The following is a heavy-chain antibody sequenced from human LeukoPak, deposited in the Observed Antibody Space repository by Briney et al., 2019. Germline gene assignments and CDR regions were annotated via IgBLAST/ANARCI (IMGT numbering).Heavy chain of an antibody. V-gene: IGHV4-4*02. CDR2: IFHAGST. CDR1: GASISNNNW. D-gene: IGHD6-19*01. CDR3: ARERIAVAGTAVWFDP. Sequence: PSETLSLTCSVSGASISNNNWWNWMRQPPGKGLEWIGDIFHAGSTNYNPSLKSRVTISVDTSKNQFSLKLSSVTAADTAVYYCARERIAVAGTAVWFDPWGQGTLVTVSS. J-gene: IGHJ5*02.